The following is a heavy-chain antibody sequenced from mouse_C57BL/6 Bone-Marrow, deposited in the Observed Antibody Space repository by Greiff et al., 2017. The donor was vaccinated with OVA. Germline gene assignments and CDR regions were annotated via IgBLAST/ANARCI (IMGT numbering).Heavy chain of an antibody. D-gene: IGHD1-1*01. CDR2: FHPYNDDT. J-gene: IGHJ1*03. V-gene: IGHV1-47*01. Sequence: VQLQQSGAELVKPGASVKMSCKASGYTFTTYPIEWMKQNHGKSLEWIGNFHPYNDDTKYNEKFKGKATLTVEKSSSTVYLELSRLTSADSAVYYGARRGITTGVADWYFDVWGTGTTVTVAS. CDR1: GYTFTTYP. CDR3: ARRGITTGVADWYFDV.